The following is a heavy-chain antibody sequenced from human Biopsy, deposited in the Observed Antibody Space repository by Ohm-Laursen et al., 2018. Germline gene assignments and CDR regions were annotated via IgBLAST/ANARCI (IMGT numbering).Heavy chain of an antibody. Sequence: SETLSLTCIVSGYSISSGYYWGWIRQPPGKGLEWIGSIYHSGSTYYNPSLKSRVTISVDTSKNQFSLKLSSVTAADTAGYYCARGRALKSFDYWGQGTLVTVSS. V-gene: IGHV4-38-2*02. CDR3: ARGRALKSFDY. CDR1: GYSISSGYY. CDR2: IYHSGST. J-gene: IGHJ4*02.